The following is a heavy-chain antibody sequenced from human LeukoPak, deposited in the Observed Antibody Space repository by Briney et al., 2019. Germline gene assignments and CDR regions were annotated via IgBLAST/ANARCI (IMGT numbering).Heavy chain of an antibody. CDR3: AKHSGSYQTAFDY. V-gene: IGHV3-30*18. D-gene: IGHD1-26*01. J-gene: IGHJ4*02. CDR2: ISYDGSNK. CDR1: GFTFSSYG. Sequence: QPGRSLRLSCAASGFTFSSYGMHWVRQAPGKGLEWVAVISYDGSNKYYADSVKGRFTISRDNSKNTLYLQMNSLRAEDTAVYYCAKHSGSYQTAFDYWAREPWSPSPQ.